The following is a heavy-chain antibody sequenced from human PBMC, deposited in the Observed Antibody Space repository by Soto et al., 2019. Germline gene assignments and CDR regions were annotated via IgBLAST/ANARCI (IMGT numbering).Heavy chain of an antibody. V-gene: IGHV3-21*02. J-gene: IGHJ4*02. Sequence: EVQLVESGGGLVKPGGSLRLSCVASGFTFSRYTMTWVRQAPGKGLEWVSSISSSSSDIYYADSVKGRCTISRGNGKNSLYLQMNSLRAEGPAVYYCARDARDCGGDCYSGGYWGQGTLVTVSS. CDR1: GFTFSRYT. CDR3: ARDARDCGGDCYSGGY. CDR2: ISSSSSDI. D-gene: IGHD2-21*02.